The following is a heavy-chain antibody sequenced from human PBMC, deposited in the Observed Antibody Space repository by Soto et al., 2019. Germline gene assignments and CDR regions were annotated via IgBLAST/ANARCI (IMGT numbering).Heavy chain of an antibody. CDR2: IYYSGST. CDR3: ASQVSIAARPDAFDI. D-gene: IGHD6-6*01. V-gene: IGHV4-30-4*01. J-gene: IGHJ3*02. Sequence: PSETLSLTCTVSCGSISSGDYYWSWIRQPRGKGLDWIGYIYYSGSTYYNPSLKSRVTISVDPSKNQLSLKLSSVTAADTAVYYCASQVSIAARPDAFDIWGQGTMV. CDR1: CGSISSGDYY.